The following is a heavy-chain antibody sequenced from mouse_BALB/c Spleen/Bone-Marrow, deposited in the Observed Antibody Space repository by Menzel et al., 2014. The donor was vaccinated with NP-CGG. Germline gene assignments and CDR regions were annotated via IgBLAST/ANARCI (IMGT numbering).Heavy chain of an antibody. V-gene: IGHV5-9-3*01. CDR3: ARSGVCGYYF. D-gene: IGHD2-3*01. CDR1: GFTFSSYA. CDR2: ISSGGSYT. Sequence: DVKLVESGGGLVKPGGSLKLSCAASGFTFSSYAMSWVRQTPEKRLEWVATISSGGSYTYYPDSVKGRFTISGDNAKNAQYLQMSSLRSEDTAMYYCARSGVCGYYFGGQGTTLTVSS. J-gene: IGHJ2*01.